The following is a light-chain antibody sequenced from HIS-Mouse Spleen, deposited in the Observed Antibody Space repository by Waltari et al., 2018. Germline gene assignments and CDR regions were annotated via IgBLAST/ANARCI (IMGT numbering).Light chain of an antibody. CDR1: SSDGGGYNY. J-gene: IGLJ2*01. Sequence: QSALTQPASVSASPGQSITISCTGTSSDGGGYNYVSWYQQHPGKAPKLMIYDVSNRPSGVSNRFSGSKSGNTASLTISGLQAEDEADYYCSSYTSSSTLVVFGGGTKLTVL. CDR2: DVS. CDR3: SSYTSSSTLVV. V-gene: IGLV2-14*03.